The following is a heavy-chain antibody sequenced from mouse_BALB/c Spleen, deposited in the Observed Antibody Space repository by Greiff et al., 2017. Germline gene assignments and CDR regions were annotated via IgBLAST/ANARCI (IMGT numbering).Heavy chain of an antibody. CDR1: GFNIKDYY. V-gene: IGHV14-4*02. CDR2: IDPENGDT. J-gene: IGHJ4*01. CDR3: NANYYGSSYDAMDY. Sequence: EVKLQESGAELVRSGASVKLSCTASGFNIKDYYMHWVKQRPEQGLEWIGWIDPENGDTEYAPKFQGKATMTADTSSNTAYLQLSSLTSEDTAVYYCNANYYGSSYDAMDYWGQGTSVTVSS. D-gene: IGHD1-1*01.